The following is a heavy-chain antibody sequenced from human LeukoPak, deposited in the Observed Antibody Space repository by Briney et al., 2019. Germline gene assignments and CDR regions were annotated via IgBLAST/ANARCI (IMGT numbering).Heavy chain of an antibody. Sequence: ASVKVSCKASGGTFSSYALSWVRQAPGQGLEWMGGIIPIFGTANYAQKFQGRVTITADESTSTAYMELSSLRSEDTAVYYCARERLAAAGTFDPWGQGTLVTVSS. D-gene: IGHD6-13*01. J-gene: IGHJ5*02. CDR3: ARERLAAAGTFDP. CDR1: GGTFSSYA. CDR2: IIPIFGTA. V-gene: IGHV1-69*13.